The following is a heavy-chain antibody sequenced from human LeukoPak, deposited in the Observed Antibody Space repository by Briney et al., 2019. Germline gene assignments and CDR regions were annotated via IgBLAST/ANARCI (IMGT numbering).Heavy chain of an antibody. CDR3: ARAVSYGYYYYYYMDV. J-gene: IGHJ6*03. CDR1: GGSFSGYY. Sequence: PSETLSLTCAVYGGSFSGYYWSWIRQPPGKGLEWIGEINHSGSTNYNPSLKSRVTISVDTSKNQFSLKLSSVTAADTAVYYCARAVSYGYYYYYYMDVWGKGTTVTVSS. CDR2: INHSGST. D-gene: IGHD5-18*01. V-gene: IGHV4-34*01.